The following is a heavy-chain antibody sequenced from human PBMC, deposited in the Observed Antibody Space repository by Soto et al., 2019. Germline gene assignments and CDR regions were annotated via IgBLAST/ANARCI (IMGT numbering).Heavy chain of an antibody. CDR1: GFTFSSFP. CDR3: AREGGVSGWYWGGDY. V-gene: IGHV3-30-3*01. D-gene: IGHD6-19*01. CDR2: ISYDGSNK. Sequence: PGGSLRLSCAASGFTFSSFPMHWVRQAPGKGLERVALISYDGSNKYYTDSVKGRFTISRDNSKNTLYLQMNSLRAEDTARYYCAREGGVSGWYWGGDYWGQGTPVTVSS. J-gene: IGHJ4*02.